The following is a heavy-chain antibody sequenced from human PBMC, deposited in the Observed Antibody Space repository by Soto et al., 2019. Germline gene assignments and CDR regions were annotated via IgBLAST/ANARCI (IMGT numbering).Heavy chain of an antibody. D-gene: IGHD3-10*01. CDR3: ARGRPVTMVRGVILDD. CDR2: IYYSGST. Sequence: PSETLSLTCTVSGGSISSGGYYWNWIRQHPGKGLEWIGYIYYSGSTYYNPSLKSRVSISVDTSKNHFSLKLSSVTAADTAVYYCARGRPVTMVRGVILDDRGQGTLVTVSS. V-gene: IGHV4-31*03. J-gene: IGHJ4*02. CDR1: GGSISSGGYY.